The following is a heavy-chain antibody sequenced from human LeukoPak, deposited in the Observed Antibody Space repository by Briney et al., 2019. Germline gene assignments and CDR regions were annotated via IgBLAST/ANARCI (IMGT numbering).Heavy chain of an antibody. D-gene: IGHD2/OR15-2a*01. CDR2: SYHSGST. CDR3: ARLSPDGFDI. J-gene: IGHJ3*02. V-gene: IGHV4-4*02. Sequence: SGTLSLTCAVSGGSITSSKWWTWVRQPPGKGLEWIGESYHSGSTNYIPSLKSPVTISVDKSKKQFSLKLSSVTAADTAVYYCARLSPDGFDIWGQGTMVTVFS. CDR1: GGSITSSKW.